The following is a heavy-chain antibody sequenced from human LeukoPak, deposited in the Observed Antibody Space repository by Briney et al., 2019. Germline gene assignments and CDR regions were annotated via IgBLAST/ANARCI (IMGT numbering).Heavy chain of an antibody. D-gene: IGHD5-18*01. CDR2: ISYSGST. Sequence: SETLSLTCGVSGVSISSRTYYWGWFRQPPGKGLEWIGSISYSGSTYYNPSLKSRVTISVDTSKNQFSLKLSSVTAADTAVYYCARWIQLWLRAPSHYMDVWGKGTTVTVSS. CDR1: GVSISSRTYY. V-gene: IGHV4-39*07. J-gene: IGHJ6*03. CDR3: ARWIQLWLRAPSHYMDV.